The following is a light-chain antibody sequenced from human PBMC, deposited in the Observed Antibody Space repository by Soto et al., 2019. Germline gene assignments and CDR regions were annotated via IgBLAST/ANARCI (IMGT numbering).Light chain of an antibody. CDR3: KQYKAYWT. J-gene: IGKJ1*01. CDR1: QGISTY. V-gene: IGKV1-9*01. Sequence: DIQLTQAPSFLSASAGDRVTITCRASQGISTYLAWYQQKPGRDPNLLIYAASTLQSEVPSRFSGSGSGTEFTLTISSLQPDDFATYYCKQYKAYWTFGQGTKVDI. CDR2: AAS.